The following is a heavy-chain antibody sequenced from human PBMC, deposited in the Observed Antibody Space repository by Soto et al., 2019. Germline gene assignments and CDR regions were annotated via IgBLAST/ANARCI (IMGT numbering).Heavy chain of an antibody. CDR1: GGSISSGDYS. D-gene: IGHD6-13*01. V-gene: IGHV4-30-2*01. CDR2: IYHSGST. CDR3: ARADKGGSSSWQRGNWSDP. Sequence: PSETLSLTCAVSGGSISSGDYSWSWIRQPPGKGLEWIGYIYHSGSTYYNPSLKSRVTISVDRSKNQFSLKLSSVTAADTAVYYCARADKGGSSSWQRGNWSDPWGQGTLVTVSS. J-gene: IGHJ5*02.